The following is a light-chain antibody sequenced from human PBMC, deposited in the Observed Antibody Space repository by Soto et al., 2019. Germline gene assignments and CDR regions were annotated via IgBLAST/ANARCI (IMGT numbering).Light chain of an antibody. CDR2: DAS. CDR1: QSVSSY. Sequence: EIVLTQSPATLSLSPGERATLSCRASQSVSSYLAWYQQKPGQAPRLLIYDASNRATGIPARFSGSGSGTDFSFPIRSLDYEELAVYYCQQRSNSPPHPCAQGTKLEIK. CDR3: QQRSNSPPHP. J-gene: IGKJ2*01. V-gene: IGKV3-11*01.